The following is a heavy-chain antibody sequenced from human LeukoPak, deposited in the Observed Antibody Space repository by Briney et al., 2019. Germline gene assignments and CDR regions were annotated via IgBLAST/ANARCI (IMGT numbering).Heavy chain of an antibody. V-gene: IGHV3-30*03. Sequence: QTGGSLRLSCAASGFTFSSYGMHWVRQAPGKGLEWVAVISYDGSNKYYADSVKGRFTISRDNSKNTLYLQMNSLRAEDTAVYYCARDGRSGGSYHDAFDIWGQGTMVTVSS. CDR3: ARDGRSGGSYHDAFDI. J-gene: IGHJ3*02. D-gene: IGHD2-15*01. CDR1: GFTFSSYG. CDR2: ISYDGSNK.